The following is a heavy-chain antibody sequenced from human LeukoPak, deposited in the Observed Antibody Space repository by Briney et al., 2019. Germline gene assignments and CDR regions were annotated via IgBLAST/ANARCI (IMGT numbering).Heavy chain of an antibody. CDR1: DGSFSSYY. V-gene: IGHV4-34*01. D-gene: IGHD3-10*01. CDR2: INHSGST. Sequence: SSETLSLTCGVYDGSFSSYYWSWIRQPPGKGLEWIGEINHSGSTNYNPSLKSRLTISVDTSKNQFSLKLSSVTAADTAVYYCAKSLYGSGSYYNWFDPWGQGTLVTVSS. CDR3: AKSLYGSGSYYNWFDP. J-gene: IGHJ5*02.